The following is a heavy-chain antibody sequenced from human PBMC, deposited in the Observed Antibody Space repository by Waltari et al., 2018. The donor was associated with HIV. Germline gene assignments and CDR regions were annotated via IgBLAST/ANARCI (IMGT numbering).Heavy chain of an antibody. CDR1: GFPFSSYG. V-gene: IGHV3-30*18. CDR2: ISYDGSSK. CDR3: AKDREYYDKSGYYKIDY. D-gene: IGHD3-22*01. Sequence: QVQLVESGGGVVQPGRSLRLSCAASGFPFSSYGMHWVRQAPGNGLAWVAVISYDGSSKYSADAVKGRFTISRDNSKNTLYLQMNSLRAEDTAVYYCAKDREYYDKSGYYKIDYWGQGTLVTVSS. J-gene: IGHJ4*02.